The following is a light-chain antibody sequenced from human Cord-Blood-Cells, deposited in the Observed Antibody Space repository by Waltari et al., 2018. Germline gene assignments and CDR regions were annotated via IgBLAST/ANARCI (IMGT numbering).Light chain of an antibody. J-gene: IGKJ2*01. V-gene: IGKV1-5*03. CDR1: QSISSW. CDR2: KAS. Sequence: DIQTTQSPSTLSASVGDRVTITCRASQSISSWLAWYQQKPGKAPKLLIYKASSLESGVPSRFSGSGSGTEFTLTISRLQPDDFATYYCQQYNSYSYTFGQGTKLEIK. CDR3: QQYNSYSYT.